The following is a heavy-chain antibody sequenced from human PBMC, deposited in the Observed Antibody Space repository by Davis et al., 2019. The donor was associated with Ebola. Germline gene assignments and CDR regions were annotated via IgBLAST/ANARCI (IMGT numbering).Heavy chain of an antibody. CDR1: GFTFSSYW. Sequence: GESLKISCAASGFTFSSYWMSWVRQAPGKGLEWVANIKQDGSEKYYVDSVKGRFTISRDNSKKTLYLQMNSLRAEDTAVYYCARAQFPTTSDHWGQGTLVTVSS. J-gene: IGHJ4*02. D-gene: IGHD1-1*01. CDR2: IKQDGSEK. CDR3: ARAQFPTTSDH. V-gene: IGHV3-7*03.